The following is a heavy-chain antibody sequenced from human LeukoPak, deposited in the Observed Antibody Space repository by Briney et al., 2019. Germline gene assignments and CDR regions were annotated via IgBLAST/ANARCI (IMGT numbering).Heavy chain of an antibody. V-gene: IGHV3-48*03. CDR3: AKVGRSTRPGY. J-gene: IGHJ4*02. D-gene: IGHD6-6*01. CDR2: IDSSSSSI. CDR1: GFTFSTCE. Sequence: PGGSLRLSCAASGFTFSTCEMNWVRQAPGKGLEWVSYIDSSSSSIYYADSVKGRFTISRDNAKNSLYLQMNSLRAGDTAVYYCAKVGRSTRPGYWGQGTLVTVSS.